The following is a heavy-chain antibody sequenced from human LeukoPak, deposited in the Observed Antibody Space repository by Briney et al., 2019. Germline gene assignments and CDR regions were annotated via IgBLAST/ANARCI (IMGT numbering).Heavy chain of an antibody. Sequence: PGGSLRLSCAASDFTFDNYAMSWVRQAPGRGRGGVSVISGSGYYSYYADSVKGRFTVSRDNSKTTLYLQMNSLRADDTAVYYCAKGGPTGSNYFDFWGQGTLVTVSS. J-gene: IGHJ4*02. D-gene: IGHD1-26*01. CDR3: AKGGPTGSNYFDF. V-gene: IGHV3-23*01. CDR2: ISGSGYYS. CDR1: DFTFDNYA.